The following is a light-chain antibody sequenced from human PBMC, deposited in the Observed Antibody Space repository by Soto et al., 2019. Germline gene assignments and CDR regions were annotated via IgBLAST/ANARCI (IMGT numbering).Light chain of an antibody. CDR2: AAS. V-gene: IGKV3-15*01. CDR3: QQYRNWPPLT. J-gene: IGKJ4*01. CDR1: QSVGSA. Sequence: EIVMTQSPAPLSVSPGETATLSCRASQSVGSAVAWYQHKPGQAPRLLIVAASIRATGVPGRFSGGGSGTEFTLTISTLQSEDFAVYYCQQYRNWPPLTVGGGTTVESK.